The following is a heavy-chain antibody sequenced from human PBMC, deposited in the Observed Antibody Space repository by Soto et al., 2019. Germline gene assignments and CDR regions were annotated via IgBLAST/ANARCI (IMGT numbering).Heavy chain of an antibody. CDR1: GYTFTSYA. J-gene: IGHJ3*02. CDR2: INAGNGNT. V-gene: IGHV1-3*01. CDR3: ASNRPRYSSGWSRGAFDI. D-gene: IGHD6-19*01. Sequence: ASVKVSCKASGYTFTSYAMHWVRQAPGQRLEWMGWINAGNGNTKYSQKFQGGVTITRDTSASTAYMELSSLRSEDTAVYYCASNRPRYSSGWSRGAFDIWGQGTMVTVSS.